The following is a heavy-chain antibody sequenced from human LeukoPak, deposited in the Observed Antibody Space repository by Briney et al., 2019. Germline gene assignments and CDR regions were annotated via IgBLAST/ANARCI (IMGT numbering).Heavy chain of an antibody. CDR1: GDSISSSSYD. J-gene: IGHJ4*02. D-gene: IGHD3-16*02. CDR2: IYYSGST. Sequence: SETLSLTCTVSGDSISSSSYDWGWIRQPPGKGLEWIGSIYYSGSTYYNPSLKSRVTISVDTSKNQFSLKLSSVTAADTAVYYCARHIYVWGSYPDYWGQGTLVTVSS. V-gene: IGHV4-39*01. CDR3: ARHIYVWGSYPDY.